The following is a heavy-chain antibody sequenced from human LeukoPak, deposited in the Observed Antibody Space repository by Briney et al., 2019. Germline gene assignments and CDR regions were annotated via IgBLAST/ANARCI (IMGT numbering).Heavy chain of an antibody. CDR3: ARVQGIVVAPPDY. Sequence: GGSLRLSCAASGFTFSSYSMHWIRQAPGKGLEWVSYISGGSSTIYYADSVKGRFTISRDNAKNSLYLQMNSLRVEDTAVYYCARVQGIVVAPPDYWGQGTLVTVSS. J-gene: IGHJ4*02. V-gene: IGHV3-48*04. CDR1: GFTFSSYS. CDR2: ISGGSSTI. D-gene: IGHD3-22*01.